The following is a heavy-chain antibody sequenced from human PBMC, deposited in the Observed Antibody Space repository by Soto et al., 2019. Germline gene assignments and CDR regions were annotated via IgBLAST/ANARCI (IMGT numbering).Heavy chain of an antibody. CDR3: ATIQLGPNWFDP. V-gene: IGHV4-31*03. Sequence: LSLTCTVSGGSISSGGYYWSWIRQHPGKGLEWIGYIYYSGSTYYNPSLKSRVTISVDTSKNQFSLKLSSVTAADPAVYYCATIQLGPNWFDPWGQGTLVTVSS. CDR2: IYYSGST. CDR1: GGSISSGGYY. J-gene: IGHJ5*02. D-gene: IGHD2-2*01.